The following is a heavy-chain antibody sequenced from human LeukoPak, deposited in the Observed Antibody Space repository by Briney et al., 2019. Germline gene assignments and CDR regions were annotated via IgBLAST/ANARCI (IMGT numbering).Heavy chain of an antibody. J-gene: IGHJ5*02. D-gene: IGHD3-10*01. CDR3: ARQNFTSGSYPNGFDP. CDR1: GGSISTYY. V-gene: IGHV4-59*08. CDR2: IYYSGST. Sequence: SETLSLTCTVSGGSISTYYWSWIRQPPGKGLEWIGYIYYSGSTNYNPSLKSRVTISVDTSKNQFSLKLSSVTAADTAVYYCARQNFTSGSYPNGFDPWGKGTLVPVSS.